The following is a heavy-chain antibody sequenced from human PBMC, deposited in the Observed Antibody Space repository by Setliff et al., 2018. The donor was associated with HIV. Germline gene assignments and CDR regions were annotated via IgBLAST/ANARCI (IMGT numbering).Heavy chain of an antibody. CDR1: GGSFSGYY. CDR2: INYGRTT. D-gene: IGHD3-22*01. Sequence: SETLSLTCAVYGGSFSGYYWSWIRQSPGKGLEWIGEINYGRTTNYNPSLESRVSISVDKSKNQFSLKLNSVTAADTAMYYCARRGDSSGYYDAFDVWGQGTKVTVSS. V-gene: IGHV4-34*01. J-gene: IGHJ3*01. CDR3: ARRGDSSGYYDAFDV.